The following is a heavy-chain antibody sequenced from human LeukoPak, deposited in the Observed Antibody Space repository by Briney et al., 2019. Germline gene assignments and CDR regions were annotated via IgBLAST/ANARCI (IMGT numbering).Heavy chain of an antibody. D-gene: IGHD2-2*01. CDR2: ISSSSSYI. CDR3: ARDIVVVPAHWFDP. CDR1: GFTFSSYS. J-gene: IGHJ5*02. V-gene: IGHV3-21*01. Sequence: GGSLRLSCAASGFTFSSYSMNWVRQAPGKGLEWVSSISSSSSYIYYADSVKGRFTISRDNAKNSLCLQMNSLRAEDTAVYYCARDIVVVPAHWFDPWGQGTLVTVSS.